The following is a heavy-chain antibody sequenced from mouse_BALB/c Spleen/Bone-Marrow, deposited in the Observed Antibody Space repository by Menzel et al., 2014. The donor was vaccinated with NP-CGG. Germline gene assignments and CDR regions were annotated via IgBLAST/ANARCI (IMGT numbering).Heavy chain of an antibody. CDR1: GYAFTNYL. V-gene: IGHV1-54*01. CDR2: INPGSGGA. J-gene: IGHJ2*01. Sequence: VQLQQSGAVLVRPGTSVKVSCKASGYAFTNYLIEWVKQRPGQGLEWIGVINPGSGGANYNEKFKGKATLTADKSSSTAYMQLSSLTSDDSAVYFCAREWTARAVDYWGQGTTLTVSS. CDR3: AREWTARAVDY. D-gene: IGHD3-2*01.